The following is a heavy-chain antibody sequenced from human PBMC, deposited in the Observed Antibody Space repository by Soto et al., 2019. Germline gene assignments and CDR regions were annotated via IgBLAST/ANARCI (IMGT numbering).Heavy chain of an antibody. J-gene: IGHJ6*02. CDR2: IYTSGST. CDR1: GAFISGYY. Sequence: SETLSLTCTVSGAFISGYYWSWIRQPAGKGLEWIGRIYTSGSTKYSPSLKSRATMSVDTSKKQFSLKLNSVTAADTAVYYCARGGRYCSSTSCYNYYYYYGMDVWGQGTTVTVSS. V-gene: IGHV4-4*07. D-gene: IGHD2-2*02. CDR3: ARGGRYCSSTSCYNYYYYYGMDV.